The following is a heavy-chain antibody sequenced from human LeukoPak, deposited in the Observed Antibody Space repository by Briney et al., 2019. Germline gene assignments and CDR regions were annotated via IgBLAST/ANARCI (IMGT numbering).Heavy chain of an antibody. CDR3: AREMSGSNDAFDI. Sequence: GSLRLSCAASGFTFSTYDMHWVRQVTGEALEWVSMIYEAGNTYYTGSVKGRFTISRENAKNSLYLQMHGLTAGDTAVYYCAREMSGSNDAFDIWGPGTMVTVSS. CDR2: IYEAGNT. CDR1: GFTFSTYD. D-gene: IGHD3-10*01. V-gene: IGHV3-13*01. J-gene: IGHJ3*02.